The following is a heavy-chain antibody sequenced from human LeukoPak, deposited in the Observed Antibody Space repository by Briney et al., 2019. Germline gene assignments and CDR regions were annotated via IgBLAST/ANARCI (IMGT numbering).Heavy chain of an antibody. CDR2: MNPNSGNT. V-gene: IGHV1-8*01. J-gene: IGHJ6*03. CDR3: ARGRSQVKGDYYYYMDV. CDR1: GYTFTSYD. Sequence: ASVKVSCKASGYTFTSYDINWVRQATGQGLEWMGWMNPNSGNTGYAQKFQGRVTVTRNTSISTAYMELSSLRSEDTAVYYCARGRSQVKGDYYYYMDVWGKGTTVTVSS. D-gene: IGHD3-22*01.